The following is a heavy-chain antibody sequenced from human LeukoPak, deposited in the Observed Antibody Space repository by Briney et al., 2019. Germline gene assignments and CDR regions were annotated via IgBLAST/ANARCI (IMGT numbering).Heavy chain of an antibody. CDR3: ARPITGYDN. CDR1: GYTFTSYG. J-gene: IGHJ4*02. Sequence: ASVKVSCKASGYTFTSYGISWVRQAPGQRLEWMGWINAGSGNTKYSQKFQGRVTITRDTSATTVYMDLSSLSSEDTAVYYCARPITGYDNWGQGTLVTVSS. D-gene: IGHD5-12*01. CDR2: INAGSGNT. V-gene: IGHV1-3*01.